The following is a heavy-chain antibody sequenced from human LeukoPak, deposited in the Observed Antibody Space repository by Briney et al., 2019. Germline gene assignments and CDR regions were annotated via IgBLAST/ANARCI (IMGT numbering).Heavy chain of an antibody. V-gene: IGHV3-30*18. CDR2: ISYDGSNK. J-gene: IGHJ4*02. CDR3: AKTGNYNWNGFDY. Sequence: PGRSLRLSCAASRFTFSNYGMHWVRQAPSKGLEWVAIISYDGSNKYYADSVKGRFTISRDNSKNTLYLQMNSLRVEDSAVYYCAKTGNYNWNGFDYWGQGTLVTVSS. D-gene: IGHD1-20*01. CDR1: RFTFSNYG.